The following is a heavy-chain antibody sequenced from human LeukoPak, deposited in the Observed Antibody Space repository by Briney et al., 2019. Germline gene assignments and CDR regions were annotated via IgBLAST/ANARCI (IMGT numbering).Heavy chain of an antibody. V-gene: IGHV4-59*01. CDR3: ARIYGSGSYVDY. D-gene: IGHD3-10*01. CDR1: GVSISSYV. Sequence: SETLSLTCTVSGVSISSYVWTWIRQPPGKGLECIGYIFYSGRTNYNPPLKSRVTISADTSKNQFSLKLSSVTDADTAVYYCARIYGSGSYVDYWGQGTLVTVSS. CDR2: IFYSGRT. J-gene: IGHJ4*02.